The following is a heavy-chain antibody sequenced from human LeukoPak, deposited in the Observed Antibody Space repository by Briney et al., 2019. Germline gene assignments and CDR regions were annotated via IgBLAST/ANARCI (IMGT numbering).Heavy chain of an antibody. V-gene: IGHV3-43*02. CDR3: AKDIGEQWFFDY. CDR2: ISGDGGST. Sequence: PGGSLRLSCAACGFTFDDYAMHWVRQAPGKGLEWVSLISGDGGSTYYADSVKGRFTISRDSSKNSLYLQMNSLRTEDTALYYCAKDIGEQWFFDYWGQGTLVTVSS. CDR1: GFTFDDYA. D-gene: IGHD3-10*01. J-gene: IGHJ4*02.